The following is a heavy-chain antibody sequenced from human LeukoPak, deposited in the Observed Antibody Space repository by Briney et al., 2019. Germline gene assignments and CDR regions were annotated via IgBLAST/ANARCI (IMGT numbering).Heavy chain of an antibody. CDR3: ARNWNYVVLDAFDI. V-gene: IGHV1-2*02. D-gene: IGHD1-7*01. CDR2: INPNSGGT. Sequence: ASVKVSCKASGYTFTGYYMHWVRQAPGQGLEWMGWINPNSGGTNYAQKFQGRVTMTRDTSISTAYMELSRLRSDDTAVYYCARNWNYVVLDAFDIWGQGTMVTVSS. CDR1: GYTFTGYY. J-gene: IGHJ3*02.